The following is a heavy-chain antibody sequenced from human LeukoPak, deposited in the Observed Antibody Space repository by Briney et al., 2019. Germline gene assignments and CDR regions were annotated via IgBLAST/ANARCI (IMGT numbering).Heavy chain of an antibody. CDR2: IYYSGST. V-gene: IGHV4-59*01. Sequence: SETLSLTCTVSGGSISSYYWSWIRQPPGKGLEWIGYIYYSGSTNYNPSLKSRVTISVDTSKNQFSLKLSSVTAADTAVYYCARDRLDSSGYYRYDAFDIWGQGTTVTVSS. CDR1: GGSISSYY. CDR3: ARDRLDSSGYYRYDAFDI. D-gene: IGHD3-22*01. J-gene: IGHJ3*02.